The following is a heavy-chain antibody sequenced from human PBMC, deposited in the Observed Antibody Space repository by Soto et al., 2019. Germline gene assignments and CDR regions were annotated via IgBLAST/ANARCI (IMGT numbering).Heavy chain of an antibody. CDR2: IWYDGSNK. D-gene: IGHD1-20*01. CDR1: GFTFSSYG. J-gene: IGHJ3*02. Sequence: QVQLVESGGGVVQPGRSLRLSCAASGFTFSSYGMHWVRQAPGKGLEWVAVIWYDGSNKYYADSVKGRFTISRDNSKNPRYLQMNSLRAEDTAVYYCARHHNNWNDEAGWAFDIWGQGTMVTVSS. V-gene: IGHV3-33*01. CDR3: ARHHNNWNDEAGWAFDI.